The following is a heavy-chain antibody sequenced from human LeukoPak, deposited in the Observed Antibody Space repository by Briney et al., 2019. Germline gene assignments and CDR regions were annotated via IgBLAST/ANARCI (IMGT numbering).Heavy chain of an antibody. CDR1: GGSISSGGYY. Sequence: PSQTLSLTCTVSGGSISSGGYYWSWIRQHPGKGLEWIGYIYYSGSTYYNPSLRSRVTISVDTSKNQFSLKLSSVTAADTAVYYCARETEAGPGGNWFDPWGQETLVTVSS. J-gene: IGHJ5*02. CDR2: IYYSGST. CDR3: ARETEAGPGGNWFDP. D-gene: IGHD2-15*01. V-gene: IGHV4-31*03.